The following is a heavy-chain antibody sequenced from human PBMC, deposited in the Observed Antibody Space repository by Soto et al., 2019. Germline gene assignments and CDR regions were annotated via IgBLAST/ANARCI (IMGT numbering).Heavy chain of an antibody. Sequence: PGGSLRLSCAASGFTFSSYEMNWVRQAPGKGLEWVSYISSSGSTIYYADSVKGRFTISRDNAKNSLYLQMNSLRAEDTAVYYCASLPHRNYYYYGMDVWGQGTTVTVSS. CDR1: GFTFSSYE. V-gene: IGHV3-48*03. CDR2: ISSSGSTI. J-gene: IGHJ6*02. CDR3: ASLPHRNYYYYGMDV.